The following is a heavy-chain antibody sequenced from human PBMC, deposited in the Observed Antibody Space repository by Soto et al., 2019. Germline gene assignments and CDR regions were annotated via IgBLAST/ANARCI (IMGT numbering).Heavy chain of an antibody. V-gene: IGHV4-30-2*01. CDR2: IYHSGST. Sequence: PSETLSLTCAVSGGSISSGGYSWSWIRQPPGKGLEWIGYIYHSGSTYYNPSLKSRVTISVDRSKNQFSLKLSSVTAADTAVYYCARDRYSSGWYTFDIWGQGTMVTVSS. CDR1: GGSISSGGYS. D-gene: IGHD6-19*01. J-gene: IGHJ3*02. CDR3: ARDRYSSGWYTFDI.